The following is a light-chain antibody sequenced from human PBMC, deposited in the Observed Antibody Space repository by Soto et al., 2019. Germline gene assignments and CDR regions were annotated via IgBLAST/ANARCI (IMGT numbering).Light chain of an antibody. J-gene: IGKJ1*01. CDR3: QHYNSYSEA. Sequence: DIQTTQSPSTLSGSVGDRVTITCRASQTISSWLAWYQQKPGKAPKLLIYDASSLESGVPSRFSGSGSGTEFTLTISSLQPDDFATYYCQHYNSYSEAFGQGTKVDIK. CDR2: DAS. V-gene: IGKV1-5*01. CDR1: QTISSW.